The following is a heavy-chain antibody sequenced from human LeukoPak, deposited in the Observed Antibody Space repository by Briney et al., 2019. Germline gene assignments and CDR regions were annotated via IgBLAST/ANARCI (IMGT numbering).Heavy chain of an antibody. CDR1: GFTFNSYA. CDR3: AKTTTGYSSGRYPGWPVDY. V-gene: IGHV3-23*01. J-gene: IGHJ4*02. CDR2: IFGSGGSS. D-gene: IGHD6-19*01. Sequence: TGGSLRLSCAASGFTFNSYAMYWVRQAPGKGLEWVSGIFGSGGSSHYADSVKGRFTISRDNSKNTVYLQMNSLGPEDTAVYYCAKTTTGYSSGRYPGWPVDYWGQGTLVTVSS.